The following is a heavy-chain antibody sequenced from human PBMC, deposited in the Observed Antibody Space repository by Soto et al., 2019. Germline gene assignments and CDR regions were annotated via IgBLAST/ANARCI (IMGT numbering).Heavy chain of an antibody. CDR3: AREIGYCSGGSCYSGAFDI. Sequence: SETLSLTCTVSGGSISSYYWSWIRQPPGKGLEWIGYIYYSGSTNYNPSLKSRVTISVDTSKNQFSLKLSSVTAADTAVYYCAREIGYCSGGSCYSGAFDIWGQGTMLTVSS. V-gene: IGHV4-59*01. J-gene: IGHJ3*02. CDR2: IYYSGST. CDR1: GGSISSYY. D-gene: IGHD2-15*01.